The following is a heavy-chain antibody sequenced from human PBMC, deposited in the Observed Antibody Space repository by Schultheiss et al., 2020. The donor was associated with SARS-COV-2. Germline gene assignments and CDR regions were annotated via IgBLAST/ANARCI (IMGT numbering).Heavy chain of an antibody. D-gene: IGHD3-22*01. J-gene: IGHJ6*02. CDR3: ARAHYYDSSGYNYYYGMDV. V-gene: IGHV6-1*01. CDR1: GDSVSSNTVA. Sequence: SQTLSLTCVISGDSVSSNTVAWNWIRQSSSRGLEWLGRTYYRSKWYNDYAVSVKSRITINPNTSKNQFSLQLNSVTPEDTAVYYCARAHYYDSSGYNYYYGMDVWGQGTTVTVSS. CDR2: TYYRSKWYN.